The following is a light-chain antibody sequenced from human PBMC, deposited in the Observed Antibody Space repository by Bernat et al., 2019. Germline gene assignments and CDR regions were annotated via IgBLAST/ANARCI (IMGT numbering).Light chain of an antibody. CDR2: DVS. Sequence: QSALTQPASVSGYPGQSITISRTGTSSDVGGLNYVPWYQQHPGKAPKLMISDVSNRPSGVSNRFTGTKSGNTVSLTFSGLQAEDEADYYCYSWTTNYVYVFGTGTKVTVL. V-gene: IGLV2-14*03. CDR3: YSWTTNYVYV. CDR1: SSDVGGLNY. J-gene: IGLJ1*01.